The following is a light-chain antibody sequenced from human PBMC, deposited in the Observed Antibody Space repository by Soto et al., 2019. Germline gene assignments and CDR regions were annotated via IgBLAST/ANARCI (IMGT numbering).Light chain of an antibody. J-gene: IGKJ1*01. CDR3: QQYNNWPRT. CDR1: QRVASD. V-gene: IGKV3D-15*01. CDR2: DAS. Sequence: VLTQSPGTLSLSPGEGATLSCRASQRVASDLAWYLQKPGQPPRLLIYDASIRATGIPDRISGSGSETEFTLTISSLQSEDFAVYYCQQYNNWPRTFGQGTKLDIK.